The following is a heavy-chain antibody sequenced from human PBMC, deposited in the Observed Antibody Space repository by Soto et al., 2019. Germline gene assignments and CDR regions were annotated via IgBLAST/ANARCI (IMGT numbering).Heavy chain of an antibody. J-gene: IGHJ6*03. CDR2: ITPILGIA. Sequence: ASVKVSCKASIYCFPIYGIVWVRQAPGQGLEWVGRITPILGIANYAQKFQGRVTTTADKSTSTAYMELSSLRSEDTAVYYCARDRHCSGGSCYSAYYYYMDVWGKGTTVTVSS. CDR3: ARDRHCSGGSCYSAYYYYMDV. D-gene: IGHD2-15*01. CDR1: IYCFPIYG. V-gene: IGHV1-69*04.